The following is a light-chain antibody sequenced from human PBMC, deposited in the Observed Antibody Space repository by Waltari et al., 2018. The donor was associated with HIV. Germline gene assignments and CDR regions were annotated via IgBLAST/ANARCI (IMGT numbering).Light chain of an antibody. CDR3: AAWDDTLNGFV. CDR1: NSNIGNNA. Sequence: QSVLTQPPSVSEAPRQRVTISCSGSNSNIGNNAVIWFQQLPGKPPKLLIYYDSLLPSGVSDRFSATKSGTSASRAISGLQSEDAADYYCAAWDDTLNGFVFGTGTRVTVL. CDR2: YDS. J-gene: IGLJ1*01. V-gene: IGLV1-36*01.